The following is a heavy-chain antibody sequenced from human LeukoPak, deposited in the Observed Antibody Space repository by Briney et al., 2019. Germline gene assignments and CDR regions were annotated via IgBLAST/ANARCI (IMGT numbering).Heavy chain of an antibody. Sequence: SETLSLTCTVSGGSISSYYWSWIRQPPGKGLEWIGYIYYSGSTNYNPSLKSRVTISVDTSKNQFSLKLSSVTAADTAVYYCASGRAVADPYWYFDLWGRGTLVTVSS. J-gene: IGHJ2*01. V-gene: IGHV4-59*08. D-gene: IGHD6-19*01. CDR1: GGSISSYY. CDR3: ASGRAVADPYWYFDL. CDR2: IYYSGST.